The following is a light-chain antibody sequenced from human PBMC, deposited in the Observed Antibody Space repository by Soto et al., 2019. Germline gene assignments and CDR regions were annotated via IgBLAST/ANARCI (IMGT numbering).Light chain of an antibody. CDR1: ISNIWGNS. CDR2: DDN. CDR3: GSWDSSMSAYV. Sequence: QSMLTHPPSVSPAPGHKVTISCSGSISNIWGNSVSWYQQLPGTAPKLLIYDDNKRPSGIPDRFSGSKSGTSATLGITGFQTGDEADYYCGSWDSSMSAYVFGTGNKVTAL. V-gene: IGLV1-51*01. J-gene: IGLJ1*01.